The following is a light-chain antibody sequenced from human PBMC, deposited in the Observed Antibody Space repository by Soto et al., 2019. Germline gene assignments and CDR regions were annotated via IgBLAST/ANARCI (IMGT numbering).Light chain of an antibody. CDR2: EVN. Sequence: QSALTQPASLSGSPGQSITISCTGTSSDIGAYDYVSWFQQHPGKAPKLMISEVNTRPSGVSNRFSGSKSGNSAYLTISGLQVEDEAEYFCCSFPTTSTHLFGNGTKVTV. V-gene: IGLV2-14*01. J-gene: IGLJ1*01. CDR1: SSDIGAYDY. CDR3: CSFPTTSTHL.